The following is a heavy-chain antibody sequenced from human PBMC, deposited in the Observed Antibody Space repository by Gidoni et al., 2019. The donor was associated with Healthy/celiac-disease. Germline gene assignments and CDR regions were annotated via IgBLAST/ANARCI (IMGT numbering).Heavy chain of an antibody. CDR3: ARTQTYYDFWSGSPGYNWFDP. CDR2: IYYSGST. CDR1: GGSISSSSYY. J-gene: IGHJ5*02. D-gene: IGHD3-3*01. Sequence: QLQLQESGPGVVKPAETLSLTCPISGGSISSSSYYWGWVRQPPGKGLEWIGSIYYSGSTYYNPSLKSRVTISVDTSKNQFSLKLSSVTAADTAVYYCARTQTYYDFWSGSPGYNWFDPWGQGTLVTVSS. V-gene: IGHV4-39*01.